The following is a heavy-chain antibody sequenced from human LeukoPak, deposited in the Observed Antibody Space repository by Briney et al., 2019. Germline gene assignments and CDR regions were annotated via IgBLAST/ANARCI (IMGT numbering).Heavy chain of an antibody. Sequence: GGSLRLSCAASGFSFSRFYMSWVRHTPGKALEWISYIPTSGISVQYADSVRGRFTASRDGAMNSLHLQMDSLRVEDTAVYYCTRAEGLGPGAHFDRWGQGALVSVSS. CDR2: IPTSGISV. CDR1: GFSFSRFY. V-gene: IGHV3-11*01. J-gene: IGHJ4*02. CDR3: TRAEGLGPGAHFDR.